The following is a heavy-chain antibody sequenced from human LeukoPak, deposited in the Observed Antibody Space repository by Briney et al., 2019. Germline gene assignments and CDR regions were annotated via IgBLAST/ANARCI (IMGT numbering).Heavy chain of an antibody. CDR2: INHSGST. V-gene: IGHV4-34*01. J-gene: IGHJ4*02. D-gene: IGHD3-10*01. CDR3: ARGEEYYGSGSYYNRGFDY. CDR1: GGSFSGYY. Sequence: KSSETLSLTCAVYGGSFSGYYWSWIRQPPGKGLEWIGEINHSGSTNYNPSLKSRVTISVDTSKNQFSLKLSSVTAADTAVYYCARGEEYYGSGSYYNRGFDYWGQGTLVTVSS.